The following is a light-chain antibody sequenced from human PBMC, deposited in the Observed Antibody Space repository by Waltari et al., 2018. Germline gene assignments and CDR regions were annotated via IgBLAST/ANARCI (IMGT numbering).Light chain of an antibody. CDR3: MQSIQFPLT. J-gene: IGKJ4*01. Sequence: DVVMTQTPLALSVTPGQPASISCKSSQSLLHRGGKTHLFWYLQKPGQPPPLLIYEVSNRFSGVPERVSGSGSGTDFTLKISRVEAEDVGLYYCMQSIQFPLTFGGGTKVEIK. CDR2: EVS. V-gene: IGKV2D-29*01. CDR1: QSLLHRGGKTH.